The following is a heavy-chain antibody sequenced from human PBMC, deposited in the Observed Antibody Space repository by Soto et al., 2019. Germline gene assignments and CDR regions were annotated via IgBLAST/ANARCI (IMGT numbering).Heavy chain of an antibody. J-gene: IGHJ4*02. V-gene: IGHV3-15*07. D-gene: IGHD3-22*01. Sequence: AGCLGLGCAACGCPLRHACVDGSRPAPGKGLEWVGRIKSKTDGGTTDYAAPVKGRFTISRDDSKNTLYLQMNSLKTEDTAVYYCTKDHYHSSGHHASADYWGQGTLVTVSS. CDR1: GCPLRHAC. CDR2: IKSKTDGGTT. CDR3: TKDHYHSSGHHASADY.